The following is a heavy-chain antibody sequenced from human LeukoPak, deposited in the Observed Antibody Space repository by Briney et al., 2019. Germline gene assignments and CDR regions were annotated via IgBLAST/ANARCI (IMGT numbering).Heavy chain of an antibody. Sequence: SETLSLTCAVYGGSFSGYYWSWIRPPPGKGMEWIGEINHSGSTNYNPSLKSRVTISVDTSKNQFSLKLSSVTAADTAVYYCARGRGNSITYYFDYWGQGTLVTVSS. D-gene: IGHD4-23*01. CDR2: INHSGST. CDR3: ARGRGNSITYYFDY. V-gene: IGHV4-34*01. CDR1: GGSFSGYY. J-gene: IGHJ4*02.